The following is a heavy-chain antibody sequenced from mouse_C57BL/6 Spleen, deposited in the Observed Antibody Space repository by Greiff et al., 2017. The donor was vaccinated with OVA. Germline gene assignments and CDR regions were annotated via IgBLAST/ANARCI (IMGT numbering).Heavy chain of an antibody. J-gene: IGHJ2*01. CDR2: ISDGGSYT. Sequence: EVQLQESGGGLVKPGGSLKLSCAASGFTFSSYAMSWVHQTPEKRLEWVATISDGGSYTYYPDNVKGRFTISRDNAKNNLYLQMSHLKSEDTAMYYCARDYYGSSPFDYWGQGTTLTVSS. D-gene: IGHD1-1*01. CDR1: GFTFSSYA. CDR3: ARDYYGSSPFDY. V-gene: IGHV5-4*01.